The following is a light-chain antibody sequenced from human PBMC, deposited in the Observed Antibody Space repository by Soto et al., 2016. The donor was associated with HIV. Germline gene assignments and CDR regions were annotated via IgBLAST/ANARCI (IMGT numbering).Light chain of an antibody. CDR1: DIGSKS. CDR3: QVWDSSSDHWV. Sequence: SYVLPQPPSVSVAPGKTARITCGGNDIGSKSVHWHQQKPGQAPVLVVYDDDDRPSGIPERFSGSSSGNTATLTISRVEIGDEADYYCQVWDSSSDHWVFGGGTKLTVL. V-gene: IGLV3-21*03. J-gene: IGLJ3*02. CDR2: DDD.